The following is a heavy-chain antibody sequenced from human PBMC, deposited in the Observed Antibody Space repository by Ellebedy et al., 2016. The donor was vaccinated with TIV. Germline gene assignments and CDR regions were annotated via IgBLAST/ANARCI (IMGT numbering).Heavy chain of an antibody. Sequence: GESLKISCAASGFTFSDYCMSWIRQAPGKGLDWVSYISSSSSYTNYADSVKGRFTISRDNAKNSLYLQMNSLRAEDTAVYYCARGLREWDLKSGMVPGKWFDPWGQGTLVTVSS. CDR2: ISSSSSYT. V-gene: IGHV3-11*06. D-gene: IGHD1-26*01. CDR1: GFTFSDYC. CDR3: ARGLREWDLKSGMVPGKWFDP. J-gene: IGHJ5*02.